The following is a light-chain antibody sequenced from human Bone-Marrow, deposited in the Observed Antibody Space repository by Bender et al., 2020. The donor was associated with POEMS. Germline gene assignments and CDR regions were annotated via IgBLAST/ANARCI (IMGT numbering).Light chain of an antibody. Sequence: QSALTQPASVSGSPGQSITISCIRTSSDVGGYNYVSWYQQHPGKAPKLIIYEVSNRPSGVSNRFSGSKSGNTASLTISGLQAEDESDYYCSSYTSGSKVFGGGTKLTVL. CDR1: SSDVGGYNY. CDR2: EVS. CDR3: SSYTSGSKV. J-gene: IGLJ3*02. V-gene: IGLV2-14*01.